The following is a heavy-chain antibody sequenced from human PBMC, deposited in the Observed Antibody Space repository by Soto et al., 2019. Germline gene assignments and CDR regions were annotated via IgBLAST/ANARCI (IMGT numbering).Heavy chain of an antibody. J-gene: IGHJ4*02. Sequence: SSETLSLTCTVSGGSVSSYYWSWIRQPPGKGLEWVGYIYYSGSTNYNPSLKSRVTISVDTSKNQFSLKLNSVTAADTAVYYCARRYGSSFDYWGQGTLVTSPQ. D-gene: IGHD6-13*01. CDR3: ARRYGSSFDY. V-gene: IGHV4-59*08. CDR2: IYYSGST. CDR1: GGSVSSYY.